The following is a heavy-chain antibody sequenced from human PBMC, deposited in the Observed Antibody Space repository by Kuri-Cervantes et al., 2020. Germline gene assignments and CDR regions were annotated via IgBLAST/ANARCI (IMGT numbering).Heavy chain of an antibody. D-gene: IGHD3-22*01. CDR1: GYTFTSYY. V-gene: IGHV1-46*01. J-gene: IGHJ3*02. CDR2: INPSGGST. Sequence: ASVKVSCKASGYTFTSYYMHWVRQAPGQGLEWMGIINPSGGSTSYAQKFQGRVTMTRDTSTSAVHMELSSLRSEDTAVYYCARGMYYYDSSGYYLGPSVAPDAFDIWGQGTMVTVSS. CDR3: ARGMYYYDSSGYYLGPSVAPDAFDI.